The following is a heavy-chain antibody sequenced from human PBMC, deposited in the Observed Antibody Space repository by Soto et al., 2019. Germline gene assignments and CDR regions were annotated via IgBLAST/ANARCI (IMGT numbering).Heavy chain of an antibody. CDR2: IIPIFGTA. CDR1: GGTFGSYA. Sequence: GASVKVSCKASGGTFGSYAISWVRQAPGQGLEWMGGIIPIFGTANYAQKFQGRVTITADESTSTAYMEPSSLRSEDTAVYYCGESELEPPYYYYGMDVWGQGTTVTVSS. V-gene: IGHV1-69*13. CDR3: GESELEPPYYYYGMDV. J-gene: IGHJ6*02. D-gene: IGHD1-1*01.